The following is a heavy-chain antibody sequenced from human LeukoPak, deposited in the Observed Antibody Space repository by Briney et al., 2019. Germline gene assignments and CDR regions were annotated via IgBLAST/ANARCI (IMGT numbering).Heavy chain of an antibody. CDR1: GFTFSSYS. D-gene: IGHD2-15*01. Sequence: GSLRLSCAASGFTFSSYSMNWVRQALGKGLEWVSSISSSSSYIYYADSVKGRFTVSRDNAKNSLYLQMNSLRAEDTAVYYCARDLISGYCSGGSCYWGQGTLVTVSS. CDR2: ISSSSSYI. J-gene: IGHJ4*02. CDR3: ARDLISGYCSGGSCY. V-gene: IGHV3-21*01.